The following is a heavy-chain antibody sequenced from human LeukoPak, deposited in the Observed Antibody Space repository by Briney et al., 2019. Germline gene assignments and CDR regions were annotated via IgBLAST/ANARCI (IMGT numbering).Heavy chain of an antibody. CDR2: FDPEDGET. CDR3: AVVAAADYY. D-gene: IGHD6-25*01. Sequence: GLVEVPRQVCRYPLTEITMHLVRQAPGKGPEWMGGFDPEDGETIYAQKFQGRVTMTEDTSTDTAYMELSSLRSEDTAVYYCAVVAAADYYWGQGTLVTVSS. V-gene: IGHV1-24*01. CDR1: RYPLTEIT. J-gene: IGHJ4*02.